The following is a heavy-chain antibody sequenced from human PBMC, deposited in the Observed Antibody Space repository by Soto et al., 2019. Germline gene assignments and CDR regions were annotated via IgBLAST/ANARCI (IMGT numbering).Heavy chain of an antibody. V-gene: IGHV3-11*05. D-gene: IGHD7-27*01. CDR3: AREAWAPRHYYGMDV. CDR1: GFNFSDYN. CDR2: INTRSSYT. Sequence: TGGSLRLSCAASGFNFSDYNMGWIRQAPGKGLEWVSYINTRSSYTNYASSLKARFSISRDNAKNSLFLQINSLRAEGTAVYYCAREAWAPRHYYGMDVWGHGTTVTVSS. J-gene: IGHJ6*02.